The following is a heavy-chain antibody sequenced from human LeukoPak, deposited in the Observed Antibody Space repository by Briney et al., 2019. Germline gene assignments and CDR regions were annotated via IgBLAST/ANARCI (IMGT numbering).Heavy chain of an antibody. CDR2: IYYSGST. D-gene: IGHD5-12*01. J-gene: IGHJ4*02. CDR1: GGSISSGGYY. Sequence: SETLSLTCTVSGGSISSGGYYWSWIRQPPGKGLEWIGYIYYSGSTNYNPSLKSRVTISVDTSKNQFSLKLSSVTAADTAVYYCARHASGDSGYDLSSGFDYWGQGTLVTVSS. V-gene: IGHV4-61*08. CDR3: ARHASGDSGYDLSSGFDY.